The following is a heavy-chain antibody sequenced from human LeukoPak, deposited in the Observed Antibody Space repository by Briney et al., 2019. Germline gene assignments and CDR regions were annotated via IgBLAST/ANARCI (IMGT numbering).Heavy chain of an antibody. J-gene: IGHJ3*02. CDR1: GGTFSSYA. CDR2: IIPIFGTA. D-gene: IGHD2/OR15-2a*01. V-gene: IGHV1-69*06. Sequence: VASVKVSCKASGGTFSSYAISWVRQAPGQGLEWMGGIIPIFGTANYAQKFQGRVTITADKSTSTAYMELSSLRSDDTAVYYCARENLSSPGAFDIWGQGTMVTVSS. CDR3: ARENLSSPGAFDI.